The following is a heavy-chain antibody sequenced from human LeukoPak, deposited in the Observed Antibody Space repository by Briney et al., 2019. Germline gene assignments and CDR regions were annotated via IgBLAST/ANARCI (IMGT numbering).Heavy chain of an antibody. Sequence: SVKVSCKASGGTFSSYAISWVRQAPGQGLGWMGGIIPIFGTANYAQKFQGRVTITADASTSTAYMELSSLRSEDTAVYYCAREDMIMGEGWFDPWGQGTLVTVSS. CDR2: IIPIFGTA. J-gene: IGHJ5*02. V-gene: IGHV1-69*13. CDR1: GGTFSSYA. D-gene: IGHD3-16*01. CDR3: AREDMIMGEGWFDP.